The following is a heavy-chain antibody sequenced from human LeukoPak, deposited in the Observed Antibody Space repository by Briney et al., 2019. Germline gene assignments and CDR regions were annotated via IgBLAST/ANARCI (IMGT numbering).Heavy chain of an antibody. V-gene: IGHV1-18*01. J-gene: IGHJ4*02. D-gene: IGHD3-10*01. CDR3: ARGNSITMVRGVKVGDY. CDR2: ISAYNGNT. Sequence: ASVKVSCKASGYTFTSYGISWVRQDPGQGLEWMGWISAYNGNTNYAQKLQGRVTMTTDTSTSTAYMELRSLRSDDTAVYYCARGNSITMVRGVKVGDYWGQGTLVTVSS. CDR1: GYTFTSYG.